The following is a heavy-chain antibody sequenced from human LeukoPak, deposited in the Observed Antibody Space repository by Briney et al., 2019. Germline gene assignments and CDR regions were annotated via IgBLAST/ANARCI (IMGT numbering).Heavy chain of an antibody. D-gene: IGHD6-25*01. Sequence: GGSLRLSCAASGFIFSNYAMMWVRQAPGKGLEWVSSVTGSGGDTFYADSVKGRFTISRDNSQNTLYLQMNSLGAEDTAVYYCAKGAASALVDWFDPWGQGTLVTVSS. J-gene: IGHJ5*02. CDR2: VTGSGGDT. V-gene: IGHV3-23*01. CDR3: AKGAASALVDWFDP. CDR1: GFIFSNYA.